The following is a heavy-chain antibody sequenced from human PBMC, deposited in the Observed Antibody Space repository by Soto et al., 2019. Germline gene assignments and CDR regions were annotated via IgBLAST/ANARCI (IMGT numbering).Heavy chain of an antibody. CDR1: GGSISSYY. J-gene: IGHJ3*02. CDR2: IYYSGST. Sequence: SETLSLTCTVSGGSISSYYWSWIRQPPGKGLEWIGYIYYSGSTNYNPSLKSRVTISVDTSKNQFSLKLSSVTAADTAVYYCARGYGVYAAFDIWGQGTMVTVSS. D-gene: IGHD2-8*01. CDR3: ARGYGVYAAFDI. V-gene: IGHV4-59*01.